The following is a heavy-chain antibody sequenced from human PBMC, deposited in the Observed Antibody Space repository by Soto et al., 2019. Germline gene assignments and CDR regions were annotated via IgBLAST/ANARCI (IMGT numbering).Heavy chain of an antibody. Sequence: SQTLSLTCGISGDSVASNSATWNWIRPSPSRGLEWLGRTYYWSRWYNDYAASVKSRISVNPDTSKNQFSLQLNSVTPEDTAVYFCARGGKIAAGGIDYWGQGILVTVSS. CDR1: GDSVASNSAT. CDR3: ARGGKIAAGGIDY. CDR2: TYYWSRWYN. D-gene: IGHD6-13*01. V-gene: IGHV6-1*01. J-gene: IGHJ4*02.